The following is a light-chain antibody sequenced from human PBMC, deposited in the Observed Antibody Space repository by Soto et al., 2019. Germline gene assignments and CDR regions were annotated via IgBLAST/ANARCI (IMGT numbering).Light chain of an antibody. CDR3: QPYNNWPLT. CDR1: QSVSSN. CDR2: GAS. V-gene: IGKV3-15*01. Sequence: EIVMTQSPATLSVSPGERATLSCRASQSVSSNLAWYQQKPGQAPRPLIYGASTRATGLPARFSGSGSVTEFTLTISRLQSEDFAVSYGQPYNNWPLTFGGVTKVEVK. J-gene: IGKJ4*01.